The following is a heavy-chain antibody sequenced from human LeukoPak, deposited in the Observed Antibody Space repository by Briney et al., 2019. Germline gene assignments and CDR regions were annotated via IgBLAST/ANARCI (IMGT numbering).Heavy chain of an antibody. V-gene: IGHV3-7*01. CDR2: IKQDGSEK. J-gene: IGHJ5*02. CDR1: GFTFSSSW. CDR3: AEGKRGSS. D-gene: IGHD3-10*01. Sequence: PGGSLRLSCVVSGFTFSSSWMSWVRQAPGKGLEWVANIKQDGSEKYYVDSVKGRFTISRDNAKNSLYLQINSLRAEDTAVYYCAEGKRGSSWGQGTLVTVSS.